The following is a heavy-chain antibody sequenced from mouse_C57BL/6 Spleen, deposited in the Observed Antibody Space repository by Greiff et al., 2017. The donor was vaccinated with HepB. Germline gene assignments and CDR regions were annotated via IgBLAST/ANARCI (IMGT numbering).Heavy chain of an antibody. J-gene: IGHJ2*01. CDR1: GYTFTSYW. Sequence: QVHVKQSGAELAKPGASVKLSCKASGYTFTSYWMHWVKQRPGQGLEWIGYINPSSGYTKYNQKFKDKATLTADKSSSTAYMQLSGLTYEDSAVYYCARNPFLYGNYLDYWGQGTTLTVSS. V-gene: IGHV1-7*01. CDR2: INPSSGYT. CDR3: ARNPFLYGNYLDY. D-gene: IGHD2-1*01.